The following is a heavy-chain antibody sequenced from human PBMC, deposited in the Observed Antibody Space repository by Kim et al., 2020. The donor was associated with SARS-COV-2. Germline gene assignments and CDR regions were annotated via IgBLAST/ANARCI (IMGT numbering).Heavy chain of an antibody. V-gene: IGHV1-18*04. CDR1: GYTFTSYG. D-gene: IGHD2-15*01. CDR3: ARAPGVVVVVAATHGVPDY. Sequence: ASVKVSCKASGYTFTSYGISWVRQAPGQGLEWMGWISAYNGNTNYAQKLQGRVTMTTDTSTSTAYMELRSLRSDDTAVYYCARAPGVVVVVAATHGVPDYWGQGTMVTVSS. J-gene: IGHJ4*02. CDR2: ISAYNGNT.